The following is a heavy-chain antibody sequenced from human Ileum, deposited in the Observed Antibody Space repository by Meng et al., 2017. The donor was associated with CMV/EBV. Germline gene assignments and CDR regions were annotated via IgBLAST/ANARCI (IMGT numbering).Heavy chain of an antibody. J-gene: IGHJ4*02. CDR3: ARIAWSVAAF. V-gene: IGHV6-1*01. Sequence: ISGDSVSSNSAAWNWIRQSPSRGLEWLGRTYYRSKWYNDYAASVESRITINPDTSKNQFSLQLNSVTPDDTAVYYCARIAWSVAAFWGQGTLVTVSS. D-gene: IGHD3-3*01. CDR1: GDSVSSNSAA. CDR2: TYYRSKWYN.